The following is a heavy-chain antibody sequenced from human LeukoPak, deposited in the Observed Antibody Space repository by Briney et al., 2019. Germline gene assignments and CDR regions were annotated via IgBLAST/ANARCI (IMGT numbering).Heavy chain of an antibody. CDR2: FNTEDGET. CDR3: ATVYCGGDCYFDY. J-gene: IGHJ4*02. CDR1: GYTLTELS. Sequence: ASVKVSCKVSGYTLTELSMHWVRQAPGKGLEWMGGFNTEDGETIYAQKFQGRVTMTEDTSTDTAYMELSRLRSEDTAVYYCATVYCGGDCYFDYWGQGTLVTVSS. D-gene: IGHD2-21*02. V-gene: IGHV1-24*01.